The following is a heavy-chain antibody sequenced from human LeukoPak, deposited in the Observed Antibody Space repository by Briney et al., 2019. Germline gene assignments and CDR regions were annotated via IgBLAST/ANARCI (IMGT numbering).Heavy chain of an antibody. CDR3: ATPKNWGSLSPFDY. V-gene: IGHV1-24*01. CDR1: GYTLTELS. J-gene: IGHJ4*02. CDR2: FDPEDGET. Sequence: ASVKVSCKASGYTLTELSMHWVRQAPGKGLEWMGGFDPEDGETIYAQKFQGRVTMTEDTSTDTAYMELSSLRSEDTAVYYCATPKNWGSLSPFDYWGQGTLVTVSS. D-gene: IGHD7-27*01.